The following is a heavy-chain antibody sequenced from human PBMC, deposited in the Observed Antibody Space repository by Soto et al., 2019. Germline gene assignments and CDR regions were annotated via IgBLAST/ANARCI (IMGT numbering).Heavy chain of an antibody. Sequence: GGSLRLSCAASGFTFSSYSMNWVRQAPGKGLEWVSSISSSSSYIYYADSVKGRFTISRDNAKNSLYLQMNSLRAEDTAVYYCARDAAWDGDYVRSSYYYYYYMDVWGKGTTVTVSS. CDR3: ARDAAWDGDYVRSSYYYYYYMDV. CDR2: ISSSSSYI. J-gene: IGHJ6*03. CDR1: GFTFSSYS. D-gene: IGHD4-17*01. V-gene: IGHV3-21*01.